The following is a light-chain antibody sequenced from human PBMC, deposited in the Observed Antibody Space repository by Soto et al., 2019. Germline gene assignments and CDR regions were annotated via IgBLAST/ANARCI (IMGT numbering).Light chain of an antibody. CDR3: QQYDSTPPT. CDR1: QSVNRNY. V-gene: IGKV3-20*01. Sequence: EIVLTQSPGTLSLSPGERATLSCRASQSVNRNYLAWYQRKPGQAPRLLIYGASNRATDIPYRFSASGSGTDFTLTITRLEAEDFAVYYSQQYDSTPPTFGHGTKVEVK. CDR2: GAS. J-gene: IGKJ1*01.